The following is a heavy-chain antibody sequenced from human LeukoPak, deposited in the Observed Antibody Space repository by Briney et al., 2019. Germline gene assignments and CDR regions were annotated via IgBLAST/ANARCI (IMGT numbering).Heavy chain of an antibody. Sequence: TSETLSLTCTVSGGSISSYYWSWIRQPPGKGLEWIGYIYYSGSTNYNPSLKSRVTISVDTSKNQFSLKLSSVTAADTAVYYCASHFVVVPAAAYWYFDLWGRGTLVTVSS. V-gene: IGHV4-59*08. CDR1: GGSISSYY. D-gene: IGHD2-2*01. CDR2: IYYSGST. CDR3: ASHFVVVPAAAYWYFDL. J-gene: IGHJ2*01.